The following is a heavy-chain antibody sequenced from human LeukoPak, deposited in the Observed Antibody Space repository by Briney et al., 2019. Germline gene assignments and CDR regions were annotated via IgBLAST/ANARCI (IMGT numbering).Heavy chain of an antibody. CDR3: ASEMPTNWGDAFDI. D-gene: IGHD5-24*01. V-gene: IGHV3-11*01. CDR2: ISRSGRTI. J-gene: IGHJ3*02. Sequence: GGSLRLSCAAFGFTFNDFYMYWIRQAPGKGPEWVAYISRSGRTISYADSVKGGFTICREKAKNSLFLQMNSLRAEDTALYYCASEMPTNWGDAFDIWGQGTMVTVSA. CDR1: GFTFNDFY.